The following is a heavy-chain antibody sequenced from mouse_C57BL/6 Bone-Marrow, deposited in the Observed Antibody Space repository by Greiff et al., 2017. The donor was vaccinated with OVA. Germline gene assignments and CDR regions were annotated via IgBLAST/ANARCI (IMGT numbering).Heavy chain of an antibody. Sequence: QVQLQQSGAELVRPGASVTLSCKASGYTFTDYEMHWVKQTPVHGLEWIGAIDPETGGTAYNQKFKGKAILTADKSSSTAYMELSSLTAEDSAVYYCTRGYSNYDAMDYWGEGTSVTVAS. V-gene: IGHV1-15*01. J-gene: IGHJ4*01. CDR3: TRGYSNYDAMDY. D-gene: IGHD2-5*01. CDR2: IDPETGGT. CDR1: GYTFTDYE.